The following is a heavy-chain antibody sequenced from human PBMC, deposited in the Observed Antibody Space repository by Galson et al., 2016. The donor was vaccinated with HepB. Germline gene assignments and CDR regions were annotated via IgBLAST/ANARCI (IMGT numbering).Heavy chain of an antibody. CDR2: ISSSSFFI. D-gene: IGHD4-17*01. V-gene: IGHV3-21*01. CDR1: GFTFSTYT. J-gene: IGHJ2*01. Sequence: SLRLSCAASGFTFSTYTMNWVRQAPGKGLEWVSSISSSSFFIYYADTVKGRFTISRDNAKNSLYLQMSGLRAEDTAVYYCARAYGDYGTGWYFDLWGRGTLVTVSS. CDR3: ARAYGDYGTGWYFDL.